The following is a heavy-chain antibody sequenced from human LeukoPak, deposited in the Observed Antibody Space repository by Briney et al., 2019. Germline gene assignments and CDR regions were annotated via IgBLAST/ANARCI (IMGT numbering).Heavy chain of an antibody. Sequence: ASVKVSCKACGYTFTSYGISWVRQAPGQGLEWMGWISAYNGNTNYAQKLQGRVTMTTDTSTSTAYMELRSLRSDDTAVYYCARGDYGDYPYYYYGMDVWGQGTTVTVSS. V-gene: IGHV1-18*01. J-gene: IGHJ6*02. CDR3: ARGDYGDYPYYYYGMDV. CDR2: ISAYNGNT. CDR1: GYTFTSYG. D-gene: IGHD4-17*01.